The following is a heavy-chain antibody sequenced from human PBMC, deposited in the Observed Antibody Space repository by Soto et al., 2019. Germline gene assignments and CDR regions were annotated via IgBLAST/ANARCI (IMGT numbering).Heavy chain of an antibody. D-gene: IGHD3-16*01. J-gene: IGHJ4*02. Sequence: SETLSLTCTVSGASMNNYYGSWVRQPPGKGLEWIGYMYYSGGSNSNPSLKGRVTISVDTSKNQISLKLTSVTAADTAVYYCVRSGHSFGGVMWGQGTLVTVSS. V-gene: IGHV4-59*01. CDR2: MYYSGGS. CDR3: VRSGHSFGGVM. CDR1: GASMNNYY.